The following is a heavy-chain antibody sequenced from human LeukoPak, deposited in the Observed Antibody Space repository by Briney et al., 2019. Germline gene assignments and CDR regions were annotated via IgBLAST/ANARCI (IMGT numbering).Heavy chain of an antibody. Sequence: SETLSLTCTVSGGSVTYTNYYWGWIRQPPGKGLQWIGVIYYNGKTYYNPSLKSRVTVAVDTSKNQLSLKLSSVTAADTAVYYCARHSTLRGGNFDYWGQGTLVTVSS. CDR1: GGSVTYTNYY. CDR2: IYYNGKT. V-gene: IGHV4-39*01. J-gene: IGHJ4*02. CDR3: ARHSTLRGGNFDY. D-gene: IGHD3-10*01.